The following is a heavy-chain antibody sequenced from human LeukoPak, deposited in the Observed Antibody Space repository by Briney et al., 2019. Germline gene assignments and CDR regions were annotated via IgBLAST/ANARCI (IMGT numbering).Heavy chain of an antibody. CDR1: GYTFTTYF. Sequence: ASVKVSCKASGYTFTTYFIHWVRQAPGQGLEWLGIINTSGGGTIYAQQFQGRVTMTRDTSTSTVYMELSSLRSEDTAVYYCARYNGDLTGGFDYWGQGTLVTVSS. CDR3: ARYNGDLTGGFDY. D-gene: IGHD4-17*01. CDR2: INTSGGGT. V-gene: IGHV1-46*01. J-gene: IGHJ4*02.